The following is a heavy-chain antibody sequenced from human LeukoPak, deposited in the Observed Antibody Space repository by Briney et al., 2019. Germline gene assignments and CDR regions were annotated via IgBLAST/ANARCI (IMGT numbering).Heavy chain of an antibody. V-gene: IGHV4-4*07. CDR2: ISTSGST. CDR1: GGSISNYY. D-gene: IGHD6-19*01. J-gene: IGHJ4*02. Sequence: SETLSLTCTVSGGSISNYYWSWIRQPAGKGLEWIGHISTSGSTNYNPSLKSRVTISIDNSNNQFSLKMTSATAADTAVYYCARDRGVTVPGRRLDYWGQRTLVTVSS. CDR3: ARDRGVTVPGRRLDY.